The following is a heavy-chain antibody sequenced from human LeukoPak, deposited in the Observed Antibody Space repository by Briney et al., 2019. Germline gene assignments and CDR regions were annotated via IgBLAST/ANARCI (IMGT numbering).Heavy chain of an antibody. J-gene: IGHJ6*03. CDR2: IGWDGSST. D-gene: IGHD1-26*01. Sequence: GGSLRLSCAASGFTFSSYAMSWVRQAPGKGLEWVSSIGWDGSSTAYADSLKGRFTISRDNAKDSLYLQINSLRAEDTALYYCARAPLSGTRVHYYYYYMDVWGKGTTVTVSS. V-gene: IGHV3-20*04. CDR1: GFTFSSYA. CDR3: ARAPLSGTRVHYYYYYMDV.